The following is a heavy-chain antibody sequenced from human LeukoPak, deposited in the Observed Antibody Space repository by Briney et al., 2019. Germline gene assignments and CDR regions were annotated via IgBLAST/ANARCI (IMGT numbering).Heavy chain of an antibody. Sequence: SETLSLTCTVSGGSMTSGIYFWSWFRQPAGKRLEWIGRTFVSGNTNYNPSLKSRVTISIDTSKNEFSLKLSSVTAADTAVYYCARDVMWFDPWGQGIQVTVSS. J-gene: IGHJ5*02. CDR2: TFVSGNT. V-gene: IGHV4-61*02. D-gene: IGHD2-21*01. CDR3: ARDVMWFDP. CDR1: GGSMTSGIYF.